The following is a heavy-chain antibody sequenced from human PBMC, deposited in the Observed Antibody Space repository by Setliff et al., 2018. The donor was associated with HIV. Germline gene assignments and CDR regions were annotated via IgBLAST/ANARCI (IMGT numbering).Heavy chain of an antibody. J-gene: IGHJ3*02. CDR2: INHNELT. D-gene: IGHD3-22*01. Sequence: SETLSLTCVVSGYSISSSNWWGWIRQPPGKGLEWIGYINHNELTYYNPSLKSRIIMSVDTSKKQLSLKLSSVTAVDTAVYSCARISNGFEPNAFDTWGLGTMGTVS. CDR3: ARISNGFEPNAFDT. V-gene: IGHV4-28*01. CDR1: GYSISSSNW.